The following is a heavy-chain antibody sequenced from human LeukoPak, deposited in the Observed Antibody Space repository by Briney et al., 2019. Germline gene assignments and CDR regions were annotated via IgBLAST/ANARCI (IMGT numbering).Heavy chain of an antibody. CDR2: ISSSSSNI. V-gene: IGHV3-21*01. CDR1: GFIFTNYG. Sequence: SGGSLRLSCAASGFIFTNYGMNWVRQAPGKGLEWVSSISSSSSNIYYADSVKGRFTISRDNAKNSLYLQMNSLRVEDTAVYYCARCTAGRTFGSLREIKRSREIDYWGQGTLVTVSS. D-gene: IGHD1-1*01. J-gene: IGHJ4*02. CDR3: ARCTAGRTFGSLREIKRSREIDY.